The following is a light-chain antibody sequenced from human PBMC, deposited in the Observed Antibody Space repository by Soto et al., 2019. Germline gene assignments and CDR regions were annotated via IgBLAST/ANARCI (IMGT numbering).Light chain of an antibody. CDR3: CSYAGTYTFYV. V-gene: IGLV2-11*01. J-gene: IGLJ1*01. Sequence: QSVLTHPRSVSGSPGQSVTISCTGTISDVGGYDLVSWYQQHPGKAPKLMIYDVTKRPSGVPDRFSGSRSGNTASLTISGLQAEDDADYYCCSYAGTYTFYVFGTGTKVTVL. CDR1: ISDVGGYDL. CDR2: DVT.